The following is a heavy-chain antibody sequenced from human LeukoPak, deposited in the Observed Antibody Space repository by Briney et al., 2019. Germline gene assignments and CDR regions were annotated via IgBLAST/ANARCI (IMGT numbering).Heavy chain of an antibody. D-gene: IGHD3-3*01. J-gene: IGHJ4*02. CDR1: GFTFSSYA. Sequence: GGSLRLSCAASGFTFSSYAMHWVRQAPGKGLEWVANIKQDGSEKYYVDSVKGRFTISRDNAKNSLYLQMNSLRAEDTAVYYCASDFWSGYYPIDYWGQGTLVTVSS. CDR3: ASDFWSGYYPIDY. CDR2: IKQDGSEK. V-gene: IGHV3-7*03.